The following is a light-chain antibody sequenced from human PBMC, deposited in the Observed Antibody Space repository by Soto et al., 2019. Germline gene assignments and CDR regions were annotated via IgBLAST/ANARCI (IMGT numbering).Light chain of an antibody. J-gene: IGLJ3*02. V-gene: IGLV4-69*01. Sequence: QLVLTQSPSASASLGPSVTLTCTLSTAHSSYAIAWHQQQPEKGPRYLMKLNSDGSHSKGDGIPDRVSGSSSGAERYLTISSLQSEDEADYYCQTWGTGIQVFGGGTKLTVL. CDR1: TAHSSYA. CDR2: LNSDGSH. CDR3: QTWGTGIQV.